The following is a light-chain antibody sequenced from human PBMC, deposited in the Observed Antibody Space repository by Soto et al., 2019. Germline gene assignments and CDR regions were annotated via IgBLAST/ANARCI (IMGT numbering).Light chain of an antibody. CDR2: DAS. V-gene: IGKV3-11*01. J-gene: IGKJ1*01. Sequence: EIVLTQSPATLSLSPGERVTLSCRASQSVSSYLAWYQQKPGQAPRLLIYDASNRATGIPARFSGSGSGTDFTLTISSLEPEDFAVYYCQQRTNWPWTFGQRTKVEIK. CDR3: QQRTNWPWT. CDR1: QSVSSY.